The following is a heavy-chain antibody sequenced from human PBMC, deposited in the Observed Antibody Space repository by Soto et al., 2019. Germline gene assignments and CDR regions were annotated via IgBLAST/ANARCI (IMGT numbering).Heavy chain of an antibody. CDR3: ARARVEMVHFDY. J-gene: IGHJ4*02. CDR2: VYYSWST. Sequence: QVQLQESGPGLVKPSETLSLTCTVSGGSISSYYWSWIRQPPGKGLELIGYVYYSWSTNYNPSLKSRVTISVDTSKNQCSLKLSSVTAADTAVYYCARARVEMVHFDYWGQGTLVTVSS. V-gene: IGHV4-59*01. D-gene: IGHD3-10*01. CDR1: GGSISSYY.